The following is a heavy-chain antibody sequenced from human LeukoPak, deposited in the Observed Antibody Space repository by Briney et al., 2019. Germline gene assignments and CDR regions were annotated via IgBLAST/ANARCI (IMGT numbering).Heavy chain of an antibody. CDR3: ARDSEDSSSWYYWFDP. CDR2: INPNSGGT. D-gene: IGHD6-13*01. CDR1: GYTFTGYY. Sequence: ASVKVSCKASGYTFTGYYMHWVRQAPGQGLEWMGWINPNSGGTNYAQKFQGRVTMTRDTSISTAYMELSRLRSDDTAVYYCARDSEDSSSWYYWFDPWRQGTLVTVSS. V-gene: IGHV1-2*02. J-gene: IGHJ5*02.